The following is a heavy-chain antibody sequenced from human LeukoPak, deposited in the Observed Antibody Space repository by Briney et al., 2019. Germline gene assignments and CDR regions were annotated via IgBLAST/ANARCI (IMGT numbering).Heavy chain of an antibody. V-gene: IGHV3-21*01. CDR3: ARHPLKGYCSSTSCRDYYYYYYMDV. D-gene: IGHD2-2*01. Sequence: PGRSLRLSCAASGFIFSGFEMNWVRQAPGKGLGWVSSISSSSSYIYYADSVKGRFTISRDNAKNSLYLQMNSLRAEDTAVYYCARHPLKGYCSSTSCRDYYYYYYMDVWGKGTTVTVSS. J-gene: IGHJ6*03. CDR2: ISSSSSYI. CDR1: GFIFSGFE.